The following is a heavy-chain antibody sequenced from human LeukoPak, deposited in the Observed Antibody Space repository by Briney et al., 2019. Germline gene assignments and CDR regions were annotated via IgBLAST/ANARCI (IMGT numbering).Heavy chain of an antibody. D-gene: IGHD3-10*01. CDR3: ARDLRTYYYGSGSYPFDP. Sequence: ASVKVSCKASGCTFTSYYMHWVRQAPGQGLEWMGIINPSGGSTSYAQKFQGRVTMTRDTSTSTVYMELSSLRSEDTAVYYCARDLRTYYYGSGSYPFDPWGQGTLVTVSS. J-gene: IGHJ5*02. CDR2: INPSGGST. CDR1: GCTFTSYY. V-gene: IGHV1-46*01.